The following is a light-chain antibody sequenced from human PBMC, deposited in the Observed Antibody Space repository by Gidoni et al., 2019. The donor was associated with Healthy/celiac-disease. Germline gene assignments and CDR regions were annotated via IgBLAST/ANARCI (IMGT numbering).Light chain of an antibody. J-gene: IGKJ3*01. CDR2: AAS. V-gene: IGKV1-39*01. Sequence: DIQMTQSPSSLSASVGDRVTITGWASQSISSYLNWYQQKPGKAPKLLIYAASSLQSGVPSRFSGGGSGTDFTLTISSLQPEDFANYYCQQSYSTLLLTFGPGTKVEIK. CDR3: QQSYSTLLLT. CDR1: QSISSY.